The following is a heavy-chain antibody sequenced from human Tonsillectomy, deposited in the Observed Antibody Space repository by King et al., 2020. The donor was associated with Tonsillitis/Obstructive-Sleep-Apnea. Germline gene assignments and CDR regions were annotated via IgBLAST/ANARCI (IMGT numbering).Heavy chain of an antibody. Sequence: QLQESGPGLVKPSETLSLTCTVAGGSISSYYCSWIRQPPAKGLERIGDIYFSGSTNSNPSLKSRVTKSVDTSKNQFSLKLSSVTAADTAVYYCARVFPEDYFDYWGQGTLVTVSS. CDR3: ARVFPEDYFDY. V-gene: IGHV4-59*01. CDR2: IYFSGST. D-gene: IGHD2-21*01. J-gene: IGHJ4*02. CDR1: GGSISSYY.